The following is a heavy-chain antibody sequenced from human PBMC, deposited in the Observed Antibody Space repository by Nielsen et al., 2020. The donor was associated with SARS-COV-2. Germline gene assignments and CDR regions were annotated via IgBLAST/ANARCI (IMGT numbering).Heavy chain of an antibody. V-gene: IGHV4-31*03. D-gene: IGHD2-21*01. Sequence: LRLSCSVSGDSIRNSRYYWTWVRQPPGRGPEWIGNIHYTGSANYSPSLKSRLSMSLEASRNQFSLSVKSMTAADSAEYYCVRDTLVHGLDVWGQGITVTVSS. CDR2: IHYTGSA. J-gene: IGHJ6*02. CDR1: GDSIRNSRYY. CDR3: VRDTLVHGLDV.